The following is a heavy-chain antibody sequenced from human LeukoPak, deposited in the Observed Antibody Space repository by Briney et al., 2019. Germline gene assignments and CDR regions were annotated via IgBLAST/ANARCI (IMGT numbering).Heavy chain of an antibody. D-gene: IGHD1-26*01. CDR2: ISSSSSYI. V-gene: IGHV3-21*01. CDR1: GFTFSSYS. Sequence: GGSLRLSCAASGFTFSSYSMNWVRQAPGKGLEWVSSISSSSSYIYYADSVKGRFTISRDNAKNSLYLQMNSLRAEDTAVYYCARDPSGSYYLSNWFDPWGQGTLVTVSS. J-gene: IGHJ5*02. CDR3: ARDPSGSYYLSNWFDP.